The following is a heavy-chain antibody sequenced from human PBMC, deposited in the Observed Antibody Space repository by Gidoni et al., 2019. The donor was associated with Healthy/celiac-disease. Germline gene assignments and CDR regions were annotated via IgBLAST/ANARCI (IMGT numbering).Heavy chain of an antibody. CDR2: IIRIFGSA. V-gene: IGHV1-69*01. CDR3: ARDFGRTRNGYFDY. Sequence: QVQLVQSGAEVKKPGSAVRVSCTASGGTCSRYANSWVRQAPGQGLEWMGGIIRIFGSANYAQKFQDRVTITADESTSTAYRELSSLKSEDTAVYYCARDFGRTRNGYFDYWGQGTLVTVSS. D-gene: IGHD3-10*01. J-gene: IGHJ4*02. CDR1: GGTCSRYA.